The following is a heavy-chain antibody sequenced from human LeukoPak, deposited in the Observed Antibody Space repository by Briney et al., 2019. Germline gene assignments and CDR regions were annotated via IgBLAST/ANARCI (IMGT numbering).Heavy chain of an antibody. J-gene: IGHJ4*02. D-gene: IGHD7-27*01. CDR2: IYHSGST. V-gene: IGHV4-4*02. CDR3: AKDLVLKNWGSFFDY. Sequence: KSSGTLSLTCAVSGGSISSSNWWSWVRQPPGKGLEWVGEIYHSGSTNYNPSLKSRVTISVDKSKNQFSLKLSSVTAADTAVYYCAKDLVLKNWGSFFDYWGQGTLVTVSS. CDR1: GGSISSSNW.